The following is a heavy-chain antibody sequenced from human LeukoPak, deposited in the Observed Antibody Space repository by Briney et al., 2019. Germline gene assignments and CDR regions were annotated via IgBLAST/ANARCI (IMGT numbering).Heavy chain of an antibody. J-gene: IGHJ4*02. CDR3: AREGRHCGGDCYPFDS. D-gene: IGHD2-21*02. V-gene: IGHV1-2*02. Sequence: ASVKVSCKASGYTFTDSYMHWVRQAPGQGLEYLAWINLKSGAAKYAQKFQGRVSMTRDTSITTAYMDLRSLRSDDTAVYYCAREGRHCGGDCYPFDSWGQGTLVTVSS. CDR1: GYTFTDSY. CDR2: INLKSGAA.